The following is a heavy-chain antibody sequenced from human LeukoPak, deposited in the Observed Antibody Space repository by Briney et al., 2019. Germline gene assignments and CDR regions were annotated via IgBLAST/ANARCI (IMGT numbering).Heavy chain of an antibody. V-gene: IGHV4-34*01. D-gene: IGHD1-1*01. CDR2: INHSGST. J-gene: IGHJ6*03. CDR1: GGSFSGYY. CDR3: AREVETGTTTFYYFYYYMDV. Sequence: SETLSLTCAVYGGSFSGYYWSWIRQPPGKGLEWIGEINHSGSTSYNPSLKSRVTISVDTSKNQFSLKLSSVTAADTAVYYCAREVETGTTTFYYFYYYMDVWGKGTTVTISS.